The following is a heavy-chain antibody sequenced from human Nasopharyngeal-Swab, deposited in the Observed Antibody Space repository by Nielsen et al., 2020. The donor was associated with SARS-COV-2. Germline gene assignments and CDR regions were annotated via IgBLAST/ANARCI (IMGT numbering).Heavy chain of an antibody. D-gene: IGHD3-10*01. CDR3: ARDQKLWFGESADYYYYGMDV. CDR2: IYYSGST. V-gene: IGHV4-59*12. CDR1: GGSISSYY. Sequence: SETLSLTCTVSGGSISSYYWSWIRQPPGKGLEWIGYIYYSGSTNYNPSLKSRVTMSVDTSKNQFSLKLSSVTAADTAVYYCARDQKLWFGESADYYYYGMDVWGQGTTVTVSS. J-gene: IGHJ6*02.